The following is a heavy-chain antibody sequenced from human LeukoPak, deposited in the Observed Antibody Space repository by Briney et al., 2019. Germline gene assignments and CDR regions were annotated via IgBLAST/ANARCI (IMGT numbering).Heavy chain of an antibody. CDR3: ARDWGGVAGPSRRKNWFDP. Sequence: GASVKVSCKASGYTFTSYYMHWVRQAPGQGLEWMGIINPSGGSTSYAQKFQGRVTMTRDMSTSTVYMELSSLRSEDTAVYYCARDWGGVAGPSRRKNWFDPWGQGTLVTVSS. CDR2: INPSGGST. D-gene: IGHD6-19*01. V-gene: IGHV1-46*01. CDR1: GYTFTSYY. J-gene: IGHJ5*02.